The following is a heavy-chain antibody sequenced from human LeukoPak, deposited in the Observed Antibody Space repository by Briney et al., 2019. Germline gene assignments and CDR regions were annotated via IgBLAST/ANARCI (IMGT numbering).Heavy chain of an antibody. J-gene: IGHJ4*02. D-gene: IGHD3-3*01. V-gene: IGHV3-49*04. CDR3: TREYDFWSGYSYLDY. CDR1: GFTFGDYA. Sequence: GGSLRLSCTASGFTFGDYAMSWVRQAPGKGLDWVGFIRSKAYGGTTEYAASVKGRFTISRDDSKSIAYLQMNSLKTEDTAVYYCTREYDFWSGYSYLDYWGQGTLVTVSS. CDR2: IRSKAYGGTT.